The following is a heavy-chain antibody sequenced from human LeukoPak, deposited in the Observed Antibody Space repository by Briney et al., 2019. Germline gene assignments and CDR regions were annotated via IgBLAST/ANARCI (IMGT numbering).Heavy chain of an antibody. CDR3: ARDSAPFYESSGYLD. CDR2: ISSSSSYI. Sequence: PGGSLRLSCAASGFTFSSYSMNWVRQAPGKGLEWVSSISSSSSYIYYAESVKGRFTISRDNAKNSLYLQMNSLRAEDTAVYYCARDSAPFYESSGYLDWGQGPLVTVS. V-gene: IGHV3-21*01. D-gene: IGHD3-22*01. J-gene: IGHJ4*02. CDR1: GFTFSSYS.